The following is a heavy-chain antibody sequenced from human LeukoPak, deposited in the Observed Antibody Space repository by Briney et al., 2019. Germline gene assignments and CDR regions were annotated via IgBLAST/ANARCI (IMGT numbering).Heavy chain of an antibody. D-gene: IGHD3-22*01. V-gene: IGHV4-30-2*01. CDR2: ISQSGNS. CDR3: ARDQVDYDTPDHFDY. CDR1: GDSLSSSTCN. J-gene: IGHJ4*02. Sequence: SQTLSLTCKVSGDSLSSSTCNWSWIRQPPGKGLEWIGYISQSGNSYFTPSLKSRATISVDRSKNQFSLTLTSVTAADTAVYYCARDQVDYDTPDHFDYWGKGTLVTVSS.